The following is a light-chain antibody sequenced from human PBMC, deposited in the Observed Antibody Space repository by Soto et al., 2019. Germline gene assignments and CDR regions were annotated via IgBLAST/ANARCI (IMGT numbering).Light chain of an antibody. Sequence: EIVLTQSPGTLSLSPGERATISCRASQTVKNDYLAWYQQRRGLPPRLLIFGASGRATGIPDRFSGSGSGTDFTLTIGRLEPQDSAMYYCQQYVISVTFGQGTRLEIK. J-gene: IGKJ5*01. CDR1: QTVKNDY. CDR2: GAS. V-gene: IGKV3-20*01. CDR3: QQYVISVT.